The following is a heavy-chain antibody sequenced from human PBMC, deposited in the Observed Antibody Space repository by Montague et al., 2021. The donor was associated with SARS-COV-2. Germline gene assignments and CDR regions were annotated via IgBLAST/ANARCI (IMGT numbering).Heavy chain of an antibody. CDR2: IYYSGST. J-gene: IGHJ4*02. D-gene: IGHD2-21*01. Sequence: SETLSLTCTVSGGSISSYYWSWIRQPPGKGLEWIGYIYYSGSTNYNPSLKSRVTISVDTSKNQFSLKLSSVTAADTAVYYCARHHPYGGVRLWGQGTLVTVSS. CDR3: ARHHPYGGVRL. CDR1: GGSISSYY. V-gene: IGHV4-59*08.